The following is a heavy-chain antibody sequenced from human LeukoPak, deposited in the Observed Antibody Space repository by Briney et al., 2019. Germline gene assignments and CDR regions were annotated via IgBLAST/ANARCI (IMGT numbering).Heavy chain of an antibody. V-gene: IGHV4-34*01. CDR1: GGSFSGYY. Sequence: PSETLSLTYAVYGGSFSGYYWSWIRQPPGKGLEWIGEINHSGSTNYNPSLKSRVTISVDTSKNQFSLKLSSVTAADTAVYYCARGLVYYGMDVWGQGTTVTVSS. D-gene: IGHD2-8*02. J-gene: IGHJ6*02. CDR2: INHSGST. CDR3: ARGLVYYGMDV.